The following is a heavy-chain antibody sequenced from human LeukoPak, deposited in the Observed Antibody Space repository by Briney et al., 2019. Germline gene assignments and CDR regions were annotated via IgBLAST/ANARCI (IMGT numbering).Heavy chain of an antibody. V-gene: IGHV3-23*01. CDR1: GFIFSNYA. J-gene: IGHJ4*02. D-gene: IGHD5-24*01. Sequence: PGGSLRLSCAASGFIFSNYAMTWVRQAPGKGLEWVSTISGSDGSTYYADSVKGRFTIFRDDSKNTLYLQMNSLRADDTAVYYCAKMATMATQSTHLDYWGQGTLVTVSS. CDR3: AKMATMATQSTHLDY. CDR2: ISGSDGST.